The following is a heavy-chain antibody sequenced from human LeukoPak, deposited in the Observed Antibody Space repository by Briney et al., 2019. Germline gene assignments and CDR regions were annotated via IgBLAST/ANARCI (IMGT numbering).Heavy chain of an antibody. CDR3: ARQDDFWSGYYLAAFDI. D-gene: IGHD3-3*01. CDR2: IIPIIGTA. V-gene: IGHV1-69*05. Sequence: ASVKVSCKASGGTFSSYAISWVRQAPGQGLEWMGRIIPIIGTANYAQKFQGRVTITTDESTSTAYMELSSLRSEDTAVYYCARQDDFWSGYYLAAFDIWGQGTMVTVSS. CDR1: GGTFSSYA. J-gene: IGHJ3*02.